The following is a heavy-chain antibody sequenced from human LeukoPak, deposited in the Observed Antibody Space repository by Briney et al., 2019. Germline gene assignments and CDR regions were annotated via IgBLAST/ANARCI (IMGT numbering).Heavy chain of an antibody. V-gene: IGHV3-30-3*01. CDR1: GFTFNSYT. Sequence: GGSLRLSCAASGFTFNSYTMHWVRQAPGKGLEWVAVISYDGSNKYYADSVKGRFTISRDNSKNTLFLQMNSLRAEDTVVYYCAKPYPPGSVGGDFDIWGQGTIVTVSS. CDR2: ISYDGSNK. J-gene: IGHJ3*02. CDR3: AKPYPPGSVGGDFDI. D-gene: IGHD2-15*01.